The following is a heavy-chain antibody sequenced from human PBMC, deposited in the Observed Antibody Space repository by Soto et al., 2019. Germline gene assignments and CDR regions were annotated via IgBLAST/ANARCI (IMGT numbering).Heavy chain of an antibody. J-gene: IGHJ6*02. CDR3: ARPMAGSSGWFLSDVTSYYYYGMDG. D-gene: IGHD6-19*01. CDR1: GFTFSSYA. CDR2: ISGNGGNK. Sequence: SLRLSCAASGFTFSSYAMSWVRQAPGKGLEWVSAISGNGGNKYYADSVKGRFTISRDNSKNTLYLQMNSLRAEDTAVYYCARPMAGSSGWFLSDVTSYYYYGMDGRGQGTTVTGSS. V-gene: IGHV3-23*01.